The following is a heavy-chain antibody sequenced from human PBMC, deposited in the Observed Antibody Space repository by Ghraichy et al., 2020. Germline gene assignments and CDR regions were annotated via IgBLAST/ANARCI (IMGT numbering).Heavy chain of an antibody. Sequence: GGSLRLSCEASEFTFSNYGMSWVRHVPGKGLEWVSCISGSGGSTFYADSVKGRFTTSRDNSKNTLYLQLSSLRAADTAVYYCTRLKAVGVWFGEVWGQGTLVSVSS. CDR3: TRLKAVGVWFGEV. V-gene: IGHV3-23*01. CDR2: ISGSGGST. CDR1: EFTFSNYG. D-gene: IGHD3-10*01. J-gene: IGHJ4*02.